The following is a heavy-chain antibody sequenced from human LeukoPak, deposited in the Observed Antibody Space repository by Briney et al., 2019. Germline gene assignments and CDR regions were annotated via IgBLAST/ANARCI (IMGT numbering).Heavy chain of an antibody. V-gene: IGHV1-18*01. J-gene: IGHJ6*03. Sequence: ASVKVSCKTSGYTFSTYRIDWVRQAPGQGLEWMGWISSYSGDTNYAQKFQGRVTMTADTSTSTAYMELRSLRSDDTAVYYCAREGITTKNFYFFYMDVWGKGTTVTVS. CDR2: ISSYSGDT. CDR3: AREGITTKNFYFFYMDV. CDR1: GYTFSTYR. D-gene: IGHD1-26*01.